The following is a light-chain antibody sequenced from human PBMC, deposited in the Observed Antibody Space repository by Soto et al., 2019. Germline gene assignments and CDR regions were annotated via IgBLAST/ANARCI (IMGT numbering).Light chain of an antibody. CDR2: KSS. CDR1: QNINSW. CDR3: QQDEIYPIT. Sequence: DIQMTQSPSTLSASVGDRVTITCRASQNINSWLAWYQQKPGKAPKLLIYKSSSLESGVPSRFSGNGSGTEFTLTISSLQPDDFAAYYCQQDEIYPITFGQGARLEIK. V-gene: IGKV1-5*03. J-gene: IGKJ5*01.